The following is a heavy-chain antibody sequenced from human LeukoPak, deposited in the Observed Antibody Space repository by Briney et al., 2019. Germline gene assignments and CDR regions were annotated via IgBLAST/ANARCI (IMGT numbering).Heavy chain of an antibody. CDR1: GFTFGKYW. D-gene: IGHD3-3*01. CDR3: ARDQYDTWSRRGNFDS. J-gene: IGHJ4*02. CDR2: IKLDGSEK. V-gene: IGHV3-7*03. Sequence: GGSLRLSCVTSGFTFGKYWMSWVRQAPGKGLEWVANIKLDGSEKNYVDSVKGRFTISRDNTKNSLYLQMNSLRVEDTAVFYCARDQYDTWSRRGNFDSWGQGTLVIVSS.